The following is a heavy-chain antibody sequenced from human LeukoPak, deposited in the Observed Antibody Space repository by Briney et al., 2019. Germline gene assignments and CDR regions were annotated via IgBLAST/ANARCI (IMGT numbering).Heavy chain of an antibody. J-gene: IGHJ4*02. Sequence: AGGSLRLSCAASGFTFSSYSMNWVRQAPGKGLEWVSYISSSNSAIYYADSVKGRFTISRDNAKNSLYLQMSSLRAEDTAVYYCARDLGRYCSGNSCSGLYYWGQGTLVTVSS. D-gene: IGHD2-15*01. V-gene: IGHV3-48*04. CDR1: GFTFSSYS. CDR2: ISSSNSAI. CDR3: ARDLGRYCSGNSCSGLYY.